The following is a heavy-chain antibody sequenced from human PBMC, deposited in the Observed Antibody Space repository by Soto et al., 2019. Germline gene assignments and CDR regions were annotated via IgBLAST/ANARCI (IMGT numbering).Heavy chain of an antibody. Sequence: QVQLQQWGAGLLKPSETLSLTCAVYGGSFSGYYWSWIRQPPGKGLEWIGEINHSGSTNYNPSLKSRVTISVDTSKNQFSLKLSSVTAADTAVYYCARGQGYCSGGSCYYCDYWGQGTLVTVSS. CDR3: ARGQGYCSGGSCYYCDY. CDR2: INHSGST. D-gene: IGHD2-15*01. J-gene: IGHJ4*02. V-gene: IGHV4-34*01. CDR1: GGSFSGYY.